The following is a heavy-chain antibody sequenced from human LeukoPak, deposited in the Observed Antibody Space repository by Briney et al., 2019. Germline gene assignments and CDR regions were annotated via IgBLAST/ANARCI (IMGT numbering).Heavy chain of an antibody. CDR2: VYYSGST. Sequence: IPSETLSLTCTVSGGSISDYFWSWIRQPPGKGLEWVGYVYYSGSTNYNPSLKSRVTISVDTSKNQFSLKLSSVTAADTAVYYCARLRESRNYGLYYFDYWGQGTLVTVSS. D-gene: IGHD1-7*01. CDR3: ARLRESRNYGLYYFDY. J-gene: IGHJ4*02. V-gene: IGHV4-59*01. CDR1: GGSISDYF.